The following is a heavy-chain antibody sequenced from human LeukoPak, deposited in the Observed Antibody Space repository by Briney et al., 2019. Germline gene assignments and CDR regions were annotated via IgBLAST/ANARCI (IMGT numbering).Heavy chain of an antibody. Sequence: GGSLRLSCEASGFTFRNAWMNWVRQAPGKGLEWVGRIKSKTDGGTTDYAAPVKGRFTISRDASKNTLYLQMNSLNTEDTAVYYCTTPVVPAASDYYYGMDVWGQGTTVTVSS. CDR1: GFTFRNAW. CDR2: IKSKTDGGTT. CDR3: TTPVVPAASDYYYGMDV. V-gene: IGHV3-15*07. J-gene: IGHJ6*02. D-gene: IGHD2-2*01.